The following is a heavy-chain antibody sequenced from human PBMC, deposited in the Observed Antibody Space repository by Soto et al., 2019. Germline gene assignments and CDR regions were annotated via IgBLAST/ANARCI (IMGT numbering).Heavy chain of an antibody. Sequence: GGSLRLSCAASGLTLSRFAMHWVRQAPGKGLEWVAVIGYDGSNKDYADSVKGRFTISRDNSKNTLYLQMNSLRPEDTAVYYCARDPVNYYGSWTYGMDVRGQGTTLTVSS. CDR3: ARDPVNYYGSWTYGMDV. D-gene: IGHD3-10*01. J-gene: IGHJ6*02. V-gene: IGHV3-30-3*01. CDR2: IGYDGSNK. CDR1: GLTLSRFA.